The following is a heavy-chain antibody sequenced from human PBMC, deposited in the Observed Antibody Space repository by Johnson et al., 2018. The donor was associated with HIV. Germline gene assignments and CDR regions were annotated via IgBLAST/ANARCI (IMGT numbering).Heavy chain of an antibody. J-gene: IGHJ3*02. D-gene: IGHD3-22*01. CDR2: IRYDGNNK. CDR3: VKDVGNYWPDAFDI. V-gene: IGHV3-30*02. CDR1: GFPFSSYG. Sequence: QVQLVESGGGVVQPGGSLRLSCAASGFPFSSYGMHWVRQAPGKGLEWVAFIRYDGNNKYYADPVRGRLTISRDNSKNTMSLQMNSLRTEDTAVYHCVKDVGNYWPDAFDIWGQGTMVTVSS.